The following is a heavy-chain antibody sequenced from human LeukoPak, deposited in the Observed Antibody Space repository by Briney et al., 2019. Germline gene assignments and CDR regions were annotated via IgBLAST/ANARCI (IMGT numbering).Heavy chain of an antibody. Sequence: SETLSLTCAVYGGSFTGHHSNWIRQSPQRGLEWIGEINHRGHPHYNPSLESRLTISVDTSKNQFSLTLKSVTAADTAVYFCARDPTTVVTVPYYFDFWGQGTPVTVSS. CDR2: INHRGHP. V-gene: IGHV4-34*01. CDR3: ARDPTTVVTVPYYFDF. J-gene: IGHJ4*02. D-gene: IGHD4-23*01. CDR1: GGSFTGHH.